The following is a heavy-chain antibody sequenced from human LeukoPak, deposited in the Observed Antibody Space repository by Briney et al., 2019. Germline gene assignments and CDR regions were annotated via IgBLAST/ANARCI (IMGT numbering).Heavy chain of an antibody. CDR1: GFTFSDYY. CDR3: GRGHYGIDY. J-gene: IGHJ4*02. D-gene: IGHD4-17*01. Sequence: TGGSLRLSCAASGFTFSDYYMTWFRQAPGKVLEWLSYITNSGSTGYYADSVKGRFTISRDNAKNSLYLQMNSLRVEDTAVYYCGRGHYGIDYWGQGTLVTVSS. V-gene: IGHV3-11*01. CDR2: ITNSGSTG.